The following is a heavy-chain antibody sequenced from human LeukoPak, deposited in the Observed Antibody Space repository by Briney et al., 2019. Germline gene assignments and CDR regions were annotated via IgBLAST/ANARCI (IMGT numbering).Heavy chain of an antibody. V-gene: IGHV3-30*02. J-gene: IGHJ4*02. CDR1: GFTFSSYG. CDR3: AKDRGYYYGSGSQFDY. D-gene: IGHD3-10*01. CDR2: IRYDGSNK. Sequence: LGGSLRLSCAASGFTFSSYGMHWVRQAPGKGLEWVAFIRYDGSNKYYADSVKGRFTISRDNSKNTLYLQMNSLRAEDTAVYYCAKDRGYYYGSGSQFDYWGQGTLVTVSS.